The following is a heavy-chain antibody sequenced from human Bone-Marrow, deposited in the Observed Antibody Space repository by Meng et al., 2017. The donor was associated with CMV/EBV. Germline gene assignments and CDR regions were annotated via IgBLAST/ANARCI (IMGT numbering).Heavy chain of an antibody. D-gene: IGHD6-6*01. Sequence: GGSLRLSCAASGFTFSSYAMHWVRQAPGKGLEWVAVISYDGSNKYYADSVKGRFTISRDNSKNTLYLQMNSLRAEGTAVYYWSRGDVPHFVCWRQGTLVTVSS. CDR3: SRGDVPHFVC. CDR1: GFTFSSYA. CDR2: ISYDGSNK. J-gene: IGHJ4*02. V-gene: IGHV3-30-3*01.